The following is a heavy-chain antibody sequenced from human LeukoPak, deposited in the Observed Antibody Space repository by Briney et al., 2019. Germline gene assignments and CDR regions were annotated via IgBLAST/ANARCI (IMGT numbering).Heavy chain of an antibody. V-gene: IGHV3-30*18. J-gene: IGHJ4*02. CDR3: AKGGDSSLGGCVDY. CDR2: ISYDGSNK. D-gene: IGHD6-19*01. CDR1: GFTFSNHG. Sequence: GGTLRLSCAASGFTFSNHGMHWVRQAPGKGLEWVAVISYDGSNKYYADSVKGRFTISRDNSKNTLYLQMNSLRAEDTAVYYCAKGGDSSLGGCVDYWGQGTLVTVSS.